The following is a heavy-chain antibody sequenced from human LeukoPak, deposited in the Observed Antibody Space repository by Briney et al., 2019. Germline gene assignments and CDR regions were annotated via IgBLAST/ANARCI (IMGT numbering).Heavy chain of an antibody. CDR2: ISWNSGSI. CDR1: GFTFDDYA. V-gene: IGHV3-9*01. CDR3: AKDTAPGIAVAGTFLDY. Sequence: GGSLRLSCATSGFTFDDYAMHWVRQAPGKGLEWVSGISWNSGSIGYADSVKGRFTISRDNAKNSLYLQMNSLRAEDTALYYCAKDTAPGIAVAGTFLDYWGQGTLVTVSS. J-gene: IGHJ4*02. D-gene: IGHD6-19*01.